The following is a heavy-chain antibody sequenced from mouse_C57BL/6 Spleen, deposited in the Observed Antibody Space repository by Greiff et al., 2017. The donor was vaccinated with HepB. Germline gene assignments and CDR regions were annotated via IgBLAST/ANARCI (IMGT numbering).Heavy chain of an antibody. D-gene: IGHD2-5*01. CDR1: GFSLSTFGMG. Sequence: QVTLKECGPGILQPSQTLSLTCSFSGFSLSTFGMGVGWIRQPSGKGLEWLAHIWWDDDKYYNPALKSRLTISKDTSKNQVFLKIANVDTADTATYYCARKGTYYSNYDYAMDYWGQGTSVTVSS. CDR2: IWWDDDK. CDR3: ARKGTYYSNYDYAMDY. J-gene: IGHJ4*01. V-gene: IGHV8-8*01.